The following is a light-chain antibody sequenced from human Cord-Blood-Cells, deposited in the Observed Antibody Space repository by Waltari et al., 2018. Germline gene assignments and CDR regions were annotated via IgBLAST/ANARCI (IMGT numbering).Light chain of an antibody. J-gene: IGKJ2*01. CDR1: QSVSSN. CDR2: GAS. Sequence: DIVMTQSPATLSVSPGERATLACRASQSVSSNLAWYQQKPGQAPRLLIYGASTRASGIPARCSGSGSGTEFTLIISSLQSEDFAVYYCQQYNNWPYTFGQGTKLEIK. V-gene: IGKV3-15*01. CDR3: QQYNNWPYT.